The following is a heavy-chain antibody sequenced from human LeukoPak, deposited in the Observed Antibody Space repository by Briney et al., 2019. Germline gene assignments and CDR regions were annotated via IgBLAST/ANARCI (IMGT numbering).Heavy chain of an antibody. D-gene: IGHD2-2*01. J-gene: IGHJ5*02. CDR1: GNSFTSYW. Sequence: GESLKISCKGSGNSFTSYWIGWVSQMPGKGLEWMGIIYPGDSDTRYSPSFQGQVTISADISISTAYLQWSSLQASDTAMYYCARVVVVPAVIDPWGQGTLVTVSS. CDR3: ARVVVVPAVIDP. V-gene: IGHV5-51*01. CDR2: IYPGDSDT.